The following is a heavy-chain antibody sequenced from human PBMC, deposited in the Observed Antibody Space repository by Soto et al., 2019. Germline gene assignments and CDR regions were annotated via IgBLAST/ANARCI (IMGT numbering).Heavy chain of an antibody. Sequence: QVQLVQSGAEVKKPGSSVKVSCKASGGTFSSYAISWVRQAPGQGLEWMGGIIPIFGTADYAQKFQGRVTITADKSTSTAYMELSSLRSEDTAVYYCARDILGVARGLGDFDYWGQGTLVTVSS. V-gene: IGHV1-69*06. CDR1: GGTFSSYA. D-gene: IGHD3-16*01. CDR3: ARDILGVARGLGDFDY. J-gene: IGHJ4*02. CDR2: IIPIFGTA.